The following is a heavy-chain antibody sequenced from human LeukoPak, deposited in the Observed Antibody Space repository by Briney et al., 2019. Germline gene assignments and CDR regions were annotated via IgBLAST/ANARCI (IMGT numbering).Heavy chain of an antibody. Sequence: VKVSCKASGYTFTGYYMHWVRQAPGQGLEWMGWINPNSGGTNYAQKFQGWVTMTRDTSISTAYMELSRLRSDDTAVYYCARDRYFGYYYDSSGYYYDYWGQGTLVTVSS. V-gene: IGHV1-2*04. CDR2: INPNSGGT. D-gene: IGHD3-22*01. J-gene: IGHJ4*02. CDR1: GYTFTGYY. CDR3: ARDRYFGYYYDSSGYYYDY.